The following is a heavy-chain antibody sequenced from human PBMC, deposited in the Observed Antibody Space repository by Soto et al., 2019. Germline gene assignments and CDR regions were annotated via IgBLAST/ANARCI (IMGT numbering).Heavy chain of an antibody. CDR2: INHSGST. J-gene: IGHJ4*02. CDR1: GGSFSGYY. V-gene: IGHV4-34*01. CDR3: AYLIPAAGTFDY. D-gene: IGHD6-13*01. Sequence: PSETLSLTCAVYGGSFSGYYWSWIRQPPGKGLEWIGEINHSGSTNYNPSLKSRVTISVDTSKNQFSLKLSSVTAADTAVYYCAYLIPAAGTFDYWGQGTLVTVSS.